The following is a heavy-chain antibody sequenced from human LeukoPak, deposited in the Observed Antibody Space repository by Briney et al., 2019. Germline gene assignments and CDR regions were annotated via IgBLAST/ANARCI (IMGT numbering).Heavy chain of an antibody. D-gene: IGHD6-13*01. CDR1: GFTFSSYG. CDR2: ISGSGGST. J-gene: IGHJ4*02. V-gene: IGHV3-23*01. Sequence: GGSLRLSCAASGFTFSSYGMHWVRQAPGKGLGWVSAISGSGGSTYYADSVKGWFTISRDNSKNTLYLQMNSLRAEDTAVYYCAKSPLRGSSWYSPRYYFDYWGQGTLVTVSS. CDR3: AKSPLRGSSWYSPRYYFDY.